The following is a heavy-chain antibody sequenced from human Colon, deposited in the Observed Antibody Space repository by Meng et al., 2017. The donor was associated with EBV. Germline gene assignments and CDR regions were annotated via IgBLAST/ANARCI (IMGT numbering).Heavy chain of an antibody. D-gene: IGHD4-17*01. CDR3: ARRTTVNLRSFDS. J-gene: IGHJ4*02. CDR2: INHSGST. Sequence: QGRKQQWGAGLLNPSGTRSLTCAVSGGSFSGYYWSWIRQAPGKGLEWIGEINHSGSTKFNPSLESRVSISVDTSENQVSLKLTSVTAADTAVYYCARRTTVNLRSFDSWGQGTLVTVSS. CDR1: GGSFSGYY. V-gene: IGHV4-34*01.